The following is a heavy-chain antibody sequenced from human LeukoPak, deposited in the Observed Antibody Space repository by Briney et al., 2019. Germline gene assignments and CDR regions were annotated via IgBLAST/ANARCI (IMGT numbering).Heavy chain of an antibody. CDR3: ATYEQQLAFDN. D-gene: IGHD6-13*01. J-gene: IGHJ4*02. V-gene: IGHV4-4*07. Sequence: PSETLSLTCTVSGGSMSSYYWSRIRQPAGKGLEWIGRIYTSGSTNYNPSLKSRVTMSVDTSKKQFSLKMNSVTAADTAVYYCATYEQQLAFDNWGQGTPVTVSS. CDR1: GGSMSSYY. CDR2: IYTSGST.